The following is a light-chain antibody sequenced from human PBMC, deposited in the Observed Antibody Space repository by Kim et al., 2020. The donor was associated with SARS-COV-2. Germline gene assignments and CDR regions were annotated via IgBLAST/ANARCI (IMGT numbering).Light chain of an antibody. Sequence: SVSPGERATLSCRASQSVSSNLAWYQQKPGQAPRLLIYGASTRATGIPARFSGSGSGTEFTLTISSLQSEDFAVYYCQQYNNWPPMYTFGQGTK. J-gene: IGKJ2*01. V-gene: IGKV3-15*01. CDR2: GAS. CDR1: QSVSSN. CDR3: QQYNNWPPMYT.